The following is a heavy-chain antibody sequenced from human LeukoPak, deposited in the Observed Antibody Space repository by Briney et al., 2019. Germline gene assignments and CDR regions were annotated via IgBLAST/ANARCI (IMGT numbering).Heavy chain of an antibody. CDR2: IYYSGST. J-gene: IGHJ5*02. CDR1: GGSISSYY. V-gene: IGHV4-59*01. D-gene: IGHD3-22*01. Sequence: SETLSLTCTVSGGSISSYYWSWIRQPPGNGLEWIGYIYYSGSTNYNPSLKSRVTISVDTSKNQFSLKLSSVTAADTAVYYCARFCNYYDSSGYYYGFDPWGQGALVTVSS. CDR3: ARFCNYYDSSGYYYGFDP.